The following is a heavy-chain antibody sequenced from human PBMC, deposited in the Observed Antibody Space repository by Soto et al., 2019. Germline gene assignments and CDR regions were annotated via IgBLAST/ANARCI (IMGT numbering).Heavy chain of an antibody. J-gene: IGHJ4*02. CDR2: ISYDGSNQ. Sequence: HPGGSLRLSCAASRFTFNIYGMHWVRQAPDKGLEWVALISYDGSNQYYADSVKGRFTISRDNSKNTLFLQMNSLRADDTAVYYCAKDQASGQGSFDSWGQGTLVTVSS. V-gene: IGHV3-30*18. CDR3: AKDQASGQGSFDS. CDR1: RFTFNIYG.